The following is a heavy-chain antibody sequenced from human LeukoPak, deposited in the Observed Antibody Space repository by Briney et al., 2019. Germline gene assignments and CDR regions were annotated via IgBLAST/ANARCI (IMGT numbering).Heavy chain of an antibody. CDR1: GFTFSSYA. J-gene: IGHJ4*02. Sequence: PGGSLRLSCAASGFTFSSYAMHWVRQAPGKGLEWVAVISYDGSNKYYADSVKGRFTISRDNSKNTLYLQMNSLRAEDTAVYYCARGGYSSSWYFDYWGQGTLVTVSS. V-gene: IGHV3-30*04. D-gene: IGHD6-13*01. CDR2: ISYDGSNK. CDR3: ARGGYSSSWYFDY.